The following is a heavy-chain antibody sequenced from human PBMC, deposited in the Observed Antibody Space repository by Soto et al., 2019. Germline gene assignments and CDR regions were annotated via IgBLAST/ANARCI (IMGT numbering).Heavy chain of an antibody. Sequence: SQTLSLTCAISGDSVSSNSAAWNWIRQSPSRGLEWLGRTYYRSKWYNDYAVSVKSRITINPDTSKNQFSLQLNSVTPEDTAVYYCARAGDYYDSSGSPYFDYWGQGTLGTVS. CDR2: TYYRSKWYN. CDR1: GDSVSSNSAA. D-gene: IGHD3-22*01. V-gene: IGHV6-1*01. CDR3: ARAGDYYDSSGSPYFDY. J-gene: IGHJ4*02.